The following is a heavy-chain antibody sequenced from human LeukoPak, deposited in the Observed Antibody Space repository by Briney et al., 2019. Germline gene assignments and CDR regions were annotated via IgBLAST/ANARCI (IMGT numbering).Heavy chain of an antibody. J-gene: IGHJ4*02. V-gene: IGHV1-18*01. CDR1: GYTFTSYG. CDR3: ARADPIVATYYFDY. D-gene: IGHD5-12*01. Sequence: ASVKVSCKASGYTFTSYGISWLRQAPGQGLEWMGWISAYNGNTNYAQKLQGRVTMTTDTSTSTAYMELRSLRSDDTAVYYCARADPIVATYYFDYWGQGTLVTVSS. CDR2: ISAYNGNT.